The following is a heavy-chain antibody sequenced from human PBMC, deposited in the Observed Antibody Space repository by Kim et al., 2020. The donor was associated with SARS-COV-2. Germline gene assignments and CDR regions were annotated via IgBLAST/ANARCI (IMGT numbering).Heavy chain of an antibody. J-gene: IGHJ6*02. D-gene: IGHD6-6*01. CDR1: GFTFSSYG. Sequence: GGSLRLSCAASGFTFSSYGMHWVRQAPGKGLEWVAVISYDGSNKYYADSVKGRFTISRDNSKNTLYLQMNSLRAEDTAVYYCAKDRAGQLVDQNYGMDVWGQGTTVTVSS. V-gene: IGHV3-30*18. CDR2: ISYDGSNK. CDR3: AKDRAGQLVDQNYGMDV.